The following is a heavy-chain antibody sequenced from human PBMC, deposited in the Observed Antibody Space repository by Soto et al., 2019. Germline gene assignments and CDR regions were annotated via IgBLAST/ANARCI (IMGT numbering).Heavy chain of an antibody. J-gene: IGHJ3*02. V-gene: IGHV3-23*01. D-gene: IGHD3-22*01. CDR1: GFTFSTYG. Sequence: EVQLLESGGTVVQPGGSLRLSCAASGFTFSTYGVSWVRQAPGEGLEGVSSISGSGYNTFYADSVKGRFTISRDNSNNTVHLLMNNLRADDTALYYCVKQLLSLIVVADAFDIWGQGTMVTVSS. CDR3: VKQLLSLIVVADAFDI. CDR2: ISGSGYNT.